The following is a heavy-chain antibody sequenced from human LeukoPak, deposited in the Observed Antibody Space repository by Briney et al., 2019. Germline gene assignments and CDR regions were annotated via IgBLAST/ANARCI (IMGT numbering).Heavy chain of an antibody. CDR1: GFTFSSYW. J-gene: IGHJ4*02. D-gene: IGHD6-6*01. V-gene: IGHV3-74*01. CDR2: INGDGSST. Sequence: GGSLRLSCAASGFTFSSYWMHWVRQAPGKGLVWVSRINGDGSSTSYADSVKGRLTISRDNAKNTLYLQMNSLRAGDAAVYYWARGYSSSYRIDYWGQGTLVTVSS. CDR3: ARGYSSSYRIDY.